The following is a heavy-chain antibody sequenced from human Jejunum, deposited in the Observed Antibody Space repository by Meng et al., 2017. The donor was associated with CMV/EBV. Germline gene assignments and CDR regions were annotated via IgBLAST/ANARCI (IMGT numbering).Heavy chain of an antibody. CDR2: IYNDGTK. D-gene: IGHD2-21*02. V-gene: IGHV3-53*01. CDR1: GFTVSDSY. Sequence: CAASGFTVSDSYMSWVRQAPGKGPEWISVIYNDGTKYYADSVKGRFTISRDNSKNTLYLQMNSLRAEDTAFYYCARYVNFGGDSNYWGQGTLVTVSS. CDR3: ARYVNFGGDSNY. J-gene: IGHJ4*02.